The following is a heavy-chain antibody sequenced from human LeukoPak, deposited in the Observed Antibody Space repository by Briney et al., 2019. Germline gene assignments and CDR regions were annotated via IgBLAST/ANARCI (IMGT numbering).Heavy chain of an antibody. CDR2: IYSGGST. CDR3: ASSDSSGYYGFDY. D-gene: IGHD3-22*01. CDR1: GFTVSSNY. J-gene: IGHJ4*02. V-gene: IGHV3-66*01. Sequence: GGSLRLSCAASGFTVSSNYMSWVRQAPGKGLEWVSVIYSGGSTYYADSVKGRFTISRDNSKNTLYLQMNSPRAEDTAVYYCASSDSSGYYGFDYWGQGTLVTVSS.